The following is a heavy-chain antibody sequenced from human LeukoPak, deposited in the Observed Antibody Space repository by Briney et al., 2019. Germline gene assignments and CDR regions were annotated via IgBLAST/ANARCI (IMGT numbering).Heavy chain of an antibody. D-gene: IGHD1-20*01. CDR3: ARGSELTGVDY. V-gene: IGHV3-48*01. Sequence: PGGSLRLSRAASGFTFSSYSMNWVRQAPGKGLEWVSYISSSSSTIYYADSVKGRFTISRDNAKNSLYLQMNSLRAEDTAVYYCARGSELTGVDYWGQGTLVTVSS. CDR2: ISSSSSTI. J-gene: IGHJ4*02. CDR1: GFTFSSYS.